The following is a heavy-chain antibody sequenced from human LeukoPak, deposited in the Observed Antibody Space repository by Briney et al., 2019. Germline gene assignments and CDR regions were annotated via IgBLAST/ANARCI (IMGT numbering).Heavy chain of an antibody. Sequence: ASAKVSCKASGYTLTVYYVHWVRQAPGQGLEWMGWINPNNGATNYAQKFQGRVTMTKATSISTAYMELNRLRSDDTAVYYCARNGAPGPHYYYMDVWGKGTTVTVSS. CDR3: ARNGAPGPHYYYMDV. CDR2: INPNNGAT. V-gene: IGHV1-2*02. J-gene: IGHJ6*03. CDR1: GYTLTVYY. D-gene: IGHD2-8*01.